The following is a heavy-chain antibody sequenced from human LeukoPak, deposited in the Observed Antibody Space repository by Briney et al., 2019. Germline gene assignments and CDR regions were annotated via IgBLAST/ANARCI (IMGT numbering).Heavy chain of an antibody. V-gene: IGHV1-2*02. Sequence: ASVKVSCKASGYTFTGYYMHWVRQAPGQGLEWMGWIDSNSGETHYAQKFQGRFTMTKDTSIKTAYMELSSLRSDDTAIYYCARFWHCGFSTCWAVNGFDYWGQGTEVTVSP. J-gene: IGHJ3*01. CDR3: ARFWHCGFSTCWAVNGFDY. CDR2: IDSNSGET. D-gene: IGHD2-21*01. CDR1: GYTFTGYY.